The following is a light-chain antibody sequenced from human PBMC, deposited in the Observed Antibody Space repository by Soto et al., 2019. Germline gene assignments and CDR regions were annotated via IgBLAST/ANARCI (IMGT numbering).Light chain of an antibody. CDR3: QQYDTVPPS. Sequence: QMTQSPASLSASVGDRVTITCQATQDITNYLNWYQHKPGKAPKLLIYDASNSQTGVPSRFSGSGSGTDFTFTITGLQPEDIATYYCQQYDTVPPSFGQGTKLEIK. V-gene: IGKV1-33*01. CDR1: QDITNY. J-gene: IGKJ2*01. CDR2: DAS.